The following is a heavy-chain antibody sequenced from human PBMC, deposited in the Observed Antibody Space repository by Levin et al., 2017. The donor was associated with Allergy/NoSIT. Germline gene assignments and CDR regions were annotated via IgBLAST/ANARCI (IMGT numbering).Heavy chain of an antibody. Sequence: SETLSLTCTVSGGSISSSSYYWGWIRQPPGKGLEWIGSIYYSGSTYYNPSLKSRVTISVDTSKNQFSLKLSSVTAADTAVYYCARTYSSTGWFDPWGQGTLVTVSS. V-gene: IGHV4-39*01. CDR3: ARTYSSTGWFDP. D-gene: IGHD6-13*01. J-gene: IGHJ5*02. CDR1: GGSISSSSYY. CDR2: IYYSGST.